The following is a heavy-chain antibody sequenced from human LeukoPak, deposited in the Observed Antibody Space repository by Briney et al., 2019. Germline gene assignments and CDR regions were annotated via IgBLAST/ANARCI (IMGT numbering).Heavy chain of an antibody. V-gene: IGHV3-30-3*01. J-gene: IGHJ4*02. CDR1: GFTFSSYA. D-gene: IGHD5-12*01. CDR3: ARYGLRYSGYDIDY. CDR2: ISYDGSNK. Sequence: WRSLRLSCAASGFTFSSYARHWVRQAPGKGLEWVAVISYDGSNKYYADSVKGRFTMSRANSKNTLYLQMNSLRAEDTAVYYCARYGLRYSGYDIDYWGQGTLVTVSS.